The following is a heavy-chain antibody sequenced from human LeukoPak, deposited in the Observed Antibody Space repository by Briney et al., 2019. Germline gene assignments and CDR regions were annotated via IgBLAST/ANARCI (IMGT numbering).Heavy chain of an antibody. Sequence: GGSLRLSCAASGFTFSSYSMNWVRQAPGKGLEWVSYISSSGSTIYYADSVKGRFTISRDNAKNSLYLQMNSLRAEDTAVYYCASTIFGVDSGDYWGQGTLVTVSS. CDR1: GFTFSSYS. J-gene: IGHJ4*02. V-gene: IGHV3-48*04. CDR2: ISSSGSTI. CDR3: ASTIFGVDSGDY. D-gene: IGHD3-3*01.